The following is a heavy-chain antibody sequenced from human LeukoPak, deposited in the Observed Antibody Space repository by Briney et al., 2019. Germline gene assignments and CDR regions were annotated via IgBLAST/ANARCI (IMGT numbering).Heavy chain of an antibody. CDR3: ARDPSSVTLYFFDY. CDR1: GYTFSGNY. V-gene: IGHV1-2*02. D-gene: IGHD4-11*01. J-gene: IGHJ4*02. CDR2: IAANNGDT. Sequence: GASVNISCKASGYTFSGNYIHWRRQAPGQGLEGMGWIAANNGDTKSAQKFQGRVTMSRDTSISTAYMDLSSLSPDDAAVYYCARDPSSVTLYFFDYWGQGTLVTVSS.